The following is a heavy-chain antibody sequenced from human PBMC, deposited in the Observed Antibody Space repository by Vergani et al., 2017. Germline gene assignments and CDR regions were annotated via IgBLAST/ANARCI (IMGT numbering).Heavy chain of an antibody. D-gene: IGHD3-10*01. Sequence: QLQLQESGPGLLKPSETLSLTCSVSGTSISGSSDYWGWIRQPPGKGLEWIGSIYTSGSTEYNPSLKSRVTISIDTSKNQFSLNLSSVTAADTAVYYCARAQYYNWFDPWGQGRMVTVSS. CDR1: GTSISGSSDY. J-gene: IGHJ5*02. CDR3: ARAQYYNWFDP. V-gene: IGHV4-39*07. CDR2: IYTSGST.